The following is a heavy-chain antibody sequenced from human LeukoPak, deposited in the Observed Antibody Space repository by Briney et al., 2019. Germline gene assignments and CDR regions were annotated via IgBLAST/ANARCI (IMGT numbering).Heavy chain of an antibody. Sequence: GGSLRLSCAASGFTFSSYSMNWVRQAPGKGLEWVSSISSSSSYIYYADSVKGRFTISRDNAKSSLYLQMNSLRAEDTAVYYCARGRSIAVAGTYLDYWGQGTLVTVSS. CDR2: ISSSSSYI. V-gene: IGHV3-21*01. D-gene: IGHD6-19*01. CDR3: ARGRSIAVAGTYLDY. CDR1: GFTFSSYS. J-gene: IGHJ4*02.